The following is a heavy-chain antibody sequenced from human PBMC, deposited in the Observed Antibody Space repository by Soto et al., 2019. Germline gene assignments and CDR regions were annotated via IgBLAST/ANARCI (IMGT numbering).Heavy chain of an antibody. CDR3: ARARLSNGDPNIYFFSGLDV. V-gene: IGHV1-69*13. CDR1: GDMFRNSA. CDR2: IIPLFRKT. J-gene: IGHJ6*02. D-gene: IGHD3-10*01. Sequence: ASVKVSCKASGDMFRNSAFTWVRQAPGQGLAWMGVIIPLFRKTDVAQKFQGRVNLTADESTSSLYMEVSSLTSEDTAVYYCARARLSNGDPNIYFFSGLDVWGQGTTVTVSS.